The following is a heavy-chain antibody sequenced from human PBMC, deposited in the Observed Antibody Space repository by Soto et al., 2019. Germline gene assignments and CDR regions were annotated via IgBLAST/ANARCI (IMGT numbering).Heavy chain of an antibody. CDR2: INQDGSDK. CDR3: ARDPRLYSGSYYVS. V-gene: IGHV3-7*01. D-gene: IGHD1-26*01. J-gene: IGHJ5*02. Sequence: PGGSLRLSCAASGFSFSTYWMSWVRQAPGKGLEWVAHINQDGSDKYYVASVKGRFTISRDNTKNSLFLQMNSLRAEDTAVYYCARDPRLYSGSYYVSWGQGTLVTVSS. CDR1: GFSFSTYW.